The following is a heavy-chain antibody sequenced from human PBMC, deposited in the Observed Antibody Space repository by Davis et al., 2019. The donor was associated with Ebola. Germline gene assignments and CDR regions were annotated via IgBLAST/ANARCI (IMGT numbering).Heavy chain of an antibody. Sequence: SETLSLTCAVYGGSFSGYYWSWIRQPPGKGLEWIGEINHSGSTNYNPSLKSRVTISVDTSKNQFSLKLSSVTAADTAVYYCARGRDYVWGSYRYTYWGQGTLVTVSS. CDR3: ARGRDYVWGSYRYTY. D-gene: IGHD3-16*02. CDR1: GGSFSGYY. CDR2: INHSGST. J-gene: IGHJ4*02. V-gene: IGHV4-34*01.